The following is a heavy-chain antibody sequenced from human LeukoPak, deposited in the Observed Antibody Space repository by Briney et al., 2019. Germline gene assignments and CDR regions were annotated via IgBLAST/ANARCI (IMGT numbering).Heavy chain of an antibody. CDR1: GYTFTSYD. V-gene: IGHV1-8*01. Sequence: ASVRVSCKASGYTFTSYDINWVRQATGQGLEWMGWMNPNSGNTGYAQKFQGRVTMTRNTSMSTAYMELSSLRSEDTAVYYCARGPRVVKYYYYYGMDVWGQGTTVTVSS. D-gene: IGHD3-3*01. J-gene: IGHJ6*02. CDR3: ARGPRVVKYYYYYGMDV. CDR2: MNPNSGNT.